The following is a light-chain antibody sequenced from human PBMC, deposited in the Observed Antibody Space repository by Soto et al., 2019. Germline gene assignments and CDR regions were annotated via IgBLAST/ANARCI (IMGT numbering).Light chain of an antibody. CDR1: SSDVGVYNY. J-gene: IGLJ1*01. Sequence: QSALTQPDSGSGSPGHSITISCTGTSSDVGVYNYVSWYQQHPGKAPKLMIYDVSNRPSGVSNRFSGSKYGNTASLTIAGLQAEDEADYYCSSYTSSRTCIYVLGTGTKLTVL. CDR2: DVS. CDR3: SSYTSSRTCIYV. V-gene: IGLV2-14*01.